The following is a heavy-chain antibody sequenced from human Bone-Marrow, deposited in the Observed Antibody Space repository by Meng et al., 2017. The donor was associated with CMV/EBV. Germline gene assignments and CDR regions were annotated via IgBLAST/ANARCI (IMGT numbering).Heavy chain of an antibody. CDR2: INHSGST. J-gene: IGHJ4*02. D-gene: IGHD2-2*01. CDR3: ARGGNIVVVPAAIRRQYYVDY. V-gene: IGHV4-34*01. Sequence: SETLSLTCAVYGGSFSGYYGSWIRQPPGKGLEWIGEINHSGSTNYNPSLKSRVTISVDTSKNQFSLKLSSVTAADTAVYYCARGGNIVVVPAAIRRQYYVDYWGQGTLVTVSS. CDR1: GGSFSGYY.